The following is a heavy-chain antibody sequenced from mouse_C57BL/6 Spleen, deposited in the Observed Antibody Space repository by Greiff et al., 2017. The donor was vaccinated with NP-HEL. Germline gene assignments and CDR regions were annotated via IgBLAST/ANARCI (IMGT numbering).Heavy chain of an antibody. V-gene: IGHV1-64*01. CDR2: IHPNSGST. Sequence: QLQQPGAELVKPGASVKLSCKASGYTFTSYWMHWVKQRPGQGLEWIGMIHPNSGSTNYNEKFKRKATLTVDKSSSTAYMQLSSLTSEDSAVYYCAREGYYYRPGAMDYWGQGTSVTVSS. J-gene: IGHJ4*01. D-gene: IGHD1-1*01. CDR3: AREGYYYRPGAMDY. CDR1: GYTFTSYW.